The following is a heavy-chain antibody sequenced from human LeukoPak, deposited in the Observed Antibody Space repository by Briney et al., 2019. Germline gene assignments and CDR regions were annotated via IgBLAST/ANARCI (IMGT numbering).Heavy chain of an antibody. J-gene: IGHJ4*02. V-gene: IGHV4-30-4*01. CDR1: GGSIISGYYY. CDR2: IYSGGSP. CDR3: DRGDY. Sequence: SQTLSLTRTVSGGSIISGYYYWTWIRQPPGKGLEWIGYIYSGGSPYYIPSLKSRVTISVDTSKDQFSLKLSSVTAADTDVYYCDRGDYWGQGTLVTVSS.